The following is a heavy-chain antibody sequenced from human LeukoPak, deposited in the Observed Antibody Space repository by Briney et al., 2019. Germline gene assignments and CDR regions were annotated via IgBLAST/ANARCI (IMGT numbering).Heavy chain of an antibody. CDR2: IIPIFGTA. D-gene: IGHD6-19*01. CDR3: AKLAVAGREMDY. Sequence: ASVKVSCKASGGTFSSYAISWVRQAPGQGLEWMGGIIPIFGTANYAQKFQGRVTITADESTSTAYMELSSLRSEDTAVYYCAKLAVAGREMDYWGQGTLVTVSS. CDR1: GGTFSSYA. V-gene: IGHV1-69*13. J-gene: IGHJ4*02.